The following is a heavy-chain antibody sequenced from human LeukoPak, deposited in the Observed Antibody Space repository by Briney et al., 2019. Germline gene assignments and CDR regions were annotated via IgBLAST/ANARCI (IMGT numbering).Heavy chain of an antibody. Sequence: VSVKVSCKASGYTFTSYYMHWVRQAPGQGLEWMGIINPSGGSTSYAQKFQGRVTMTRDMSTSTVYMELSSLRSEDTAVYYCARSRYGSGSYAPIDYWGQGTLVTVSS. D-gene: IGHD3-10*01. J-gene: IGHJ4*02. CDR2: INPSGGST. V-gene: IGHV1-46*01. CDR1: GYTFTSYY. CDR3: ARSRYGSGSYAPIDY.